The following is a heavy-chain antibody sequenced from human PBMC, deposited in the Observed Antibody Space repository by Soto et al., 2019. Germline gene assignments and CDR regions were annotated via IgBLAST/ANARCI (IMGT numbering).Heavy chain of an antibody. Sequence: VQLVQSGAEVKRAGASVKVSCKASGYTFSSYGLSWVRQAPGQGLEWMGWISDYNGNTHYAQKFQGRVIMTTDTSTRTAYMELRSLRSDDTAVYFCAREGYYSGSGTYSPPRYSGMDVWGQGTTLTVSS. J-gene: IGHJ6*02. CDR2: ISDYNGNT. V-gene: IGHV1-18*01. D-gene: IGHD3-10*01. CDR1: GYTFSSYG. CDR3: AREGYYSGSGTYSPPRYSGMDV.